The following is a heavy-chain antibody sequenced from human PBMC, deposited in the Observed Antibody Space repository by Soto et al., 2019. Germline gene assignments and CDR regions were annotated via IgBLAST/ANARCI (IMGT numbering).Heavy chain of an antibody. J-gene: IGHJ4*02. CDR2: SRSKAQGYSI. V-gene: IGHV3-72*01. CDR3: TRPPIPAAAGDDY. Sequence: EVQLVESGGDLVQPGGSLRLSCAASGFTFSDHYIDWVRQAPGKGLEWVGRSRSKAQGYSISYAASVKGRFTISRDDSKKSLYLQMNRLMSEDTAVYYCTRPPIPAAAGDDYWGQGTLVTVSS. D-gene: IGHD6-13*01. CDR1: GFTFSDHY.